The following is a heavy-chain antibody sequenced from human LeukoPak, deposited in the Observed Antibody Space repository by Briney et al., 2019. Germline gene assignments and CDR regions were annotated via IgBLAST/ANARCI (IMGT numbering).Heavy chain of an antibody. J-gene: IGHJ4*02. D-gene: IGHD1-26*01. CDR2: IYHSGST. V-gene: IGHV4-34*01. CDR1: GGSFSGYY. CDR3: ARDREVGATGYYFDY. Sequence: SETLSLTCAVYGGSFSGYYWSWIRQPPGKGLEWIGEIYHSGSTNYNPSLKSRVTISVGKSKNQFSLRLSSVTAADTAVYYCARDREVGATGYYFDYWGQGTLVTVSS.